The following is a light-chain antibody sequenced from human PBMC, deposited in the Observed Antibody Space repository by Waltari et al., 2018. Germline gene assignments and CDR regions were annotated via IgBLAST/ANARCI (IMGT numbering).Light chain of an antibody. CDR3: QQRAVWPPN. Sequence: VVLTQSQATLSLSAGDGATLSCRASQNINTFLAWYQQKPGQAPRLLIYDASNRATGVPVRFSGGGSGTDFTRTISSLEPEDFAVYYCQQRAVWPPNFGGGTKVEIK. CDR2: DAS. V-gene: IGKV3-11*01. CDR1: QNINTF. J-gene: IGKJ4*01.